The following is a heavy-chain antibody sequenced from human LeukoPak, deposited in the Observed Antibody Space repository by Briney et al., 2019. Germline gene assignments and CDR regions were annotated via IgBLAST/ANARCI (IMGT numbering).Heavy chain of an antibody. J-gene: IGHJ4*02. CDR3: ARGGQYDTLTADY. D-gene: IGHD3-9*01. CDR1: GFTFSGYS. CDR2: ISSTSSYM. Sequence: GGSRRLSCAASGFTFSGYSMNWVRQAPGKGLEWVSSISSTSSYMYYADSVKGRFTISRDNAKNSLYLQMNSLRAEDTAVYYCARGGQYDTLTADYWGQGTLVTVSS. V-gene: IGHV3-21*01.